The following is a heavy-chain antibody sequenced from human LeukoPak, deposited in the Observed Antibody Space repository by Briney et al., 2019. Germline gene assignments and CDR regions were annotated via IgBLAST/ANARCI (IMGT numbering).Heavy chain of an antibody. D-gene: IGHD4-17*01. CDR2: IYYSGST. Sequence: SETLSLTSTVSGGSISSSSYYWGWSRQPPGKGLEWIGSIYYSGSTYYNPSLKSRVTIPVDTSKNQFSLKLSSVTAADTAVYYCARQRSDYGDYQVAFYFDYWGQGTLVTVSS. V-gene: IGHV4-39*01. CDR1: GGSISSSSYY. J-gene: IGHJ4*02. CDR3: ARQRSDYGDYQVAFYFDY.